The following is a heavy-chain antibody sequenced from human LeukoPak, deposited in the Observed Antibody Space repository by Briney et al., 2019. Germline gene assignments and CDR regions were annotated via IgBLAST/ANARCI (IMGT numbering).Heavy chain of an antibody. J-gene: IGHJ4*02. Sequence: PSETLSLTCTVSGGSISSSSYYWGWIRQPPGKGLEWIGSIYHSGSTYYNPSLKSRVTISVDTSKNQFSLKLSSVTAADTAVYYCARVAPGYDFWSGYYTGVVGGYFDYWGQGTLVTVSS. D-gene: IGHD3-3*01. CDR3: ARVAPGYDFWSGYYTGVVGGYFDY. CDR2: IYHSGST. CDR1: GGSISSSSYY. V-gene: IGHV4-39*07.